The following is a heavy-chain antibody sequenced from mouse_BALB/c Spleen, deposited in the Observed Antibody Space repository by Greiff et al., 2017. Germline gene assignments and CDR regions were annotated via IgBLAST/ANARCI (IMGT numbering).Heavy chain of an antibody. Sequence: QVQLKESGAELMKPGASVKISCKATGYTFSSYWIEWVKQRPGHGLEWIGEILPGSGSTNYNEKFKGKATFTADTSSNTAYMQLSSLTSEDSAVYYCARRELYYGYDFYAMDYWGQGTSVTVSS. D-gene: IGHD2-2*01. CDR2: ILPGSGST. V-gene: IGHV1-9*01. CDR1: GYTFSSYW. J-gene: IGHJ4*01. CDR3: ARRELYYGYDFYAMDY.